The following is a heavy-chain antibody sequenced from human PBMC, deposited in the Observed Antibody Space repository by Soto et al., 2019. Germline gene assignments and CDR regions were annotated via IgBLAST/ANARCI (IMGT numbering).Heavy chain of an antibody. D-gene: IGHD1-26*01. CDR3: AKDQVVGATGLFDY. J-gene: IGHJ4*02. CDR2: ISGSGGST. CDR1: GFTFSSYA. V-gene: IGHV3-23*01. Sequence: GGSLRLSCXASGFTFSSYAMSCVRQAPGKGLEWVSAISGSGGSTYYADSVKGRFTISRDNSKNTLYLQMNSLRAEDTAVYYCAKDQVVGATGLFDYWGQGTLVTVSS.